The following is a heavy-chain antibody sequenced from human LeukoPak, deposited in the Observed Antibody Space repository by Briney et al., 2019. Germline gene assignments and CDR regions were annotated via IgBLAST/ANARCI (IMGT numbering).Heavy chain of an antibody. J-gene: IGHJ4*02. D-gene: IGHD6-6*01. CDR1: GGSISSSSYY. CDR2: IYYSGST. V-gene: IGHV4-39*07. Sequence: ASETLSLTCTVSGGSISSSSYYWGWIRQPSGKGLEWIGSIYYSGSTYYNPSLKSRVTISVDTSKNQFSLKLSSVTAADTAVYYCARERFEYSSSSEVKDFDYWGQGTLVTVSS. CDR3: ARERFEYSSSSEVKDFDY.